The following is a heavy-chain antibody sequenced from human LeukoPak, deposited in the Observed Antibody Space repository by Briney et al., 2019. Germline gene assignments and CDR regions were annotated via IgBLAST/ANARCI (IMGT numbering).Heavy chain of an antibody. J-gene: IGHJ3*02. D-gene: IGHD6-6*01. CDR1: GYSFTSYW. V-gene: IGHV5-51*01. CDR2: IYPGDSDT. CDR3: ASVIAARNDAFDI. Sequence: GESLKISCKGSGYSFTSYWIGWVRQMPGKGLEWTGIIYPGDSDTRYSPSFQGQVTISADKSISTAYLQWSSLKASDTAMYYCASVIAARNDAFDIWGQGTMVTVSS.